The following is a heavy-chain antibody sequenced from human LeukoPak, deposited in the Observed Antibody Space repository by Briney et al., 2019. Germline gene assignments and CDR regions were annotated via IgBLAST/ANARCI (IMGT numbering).Heavy chain of an antibody. Sequence: SETLSLTCAVSGYSISSGYYWGWIRQPPGKGLEWIGSIYHSGSTYYNPSLKSRVTISVDTSKNQFSLRLSSVTAADTAVYYCARESATVDSYYYYYMGVWGKGTMVTVSS. CDR3: ARESATVDSYYYYYMGV. D-gene: IGHD4-23*01. CDR2: IYHSGST. CDR1: GYSISSGYY. V-gene: IGHV4-38-2*02. J-gene: IGHJ6*03.